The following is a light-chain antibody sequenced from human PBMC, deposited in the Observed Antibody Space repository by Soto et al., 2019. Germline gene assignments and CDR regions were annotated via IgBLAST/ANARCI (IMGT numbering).Light chain of an antibody. V-gene: IGKV3-20*01. J-gene: IGKJ1*01. Sequence: IVLTQSPGTLSLSPGDRATLSCRASQSVSSNFLAWYQQKPGQAPRLLISGASNRATGIPDRFSGSGSGTDFTLTISRLEPEDFAVYYCQQYGSSGTFGQGTKVDIK. CDR2: GAS. CDR1: QSVSSNF. CDR3: QQYGSSGT.